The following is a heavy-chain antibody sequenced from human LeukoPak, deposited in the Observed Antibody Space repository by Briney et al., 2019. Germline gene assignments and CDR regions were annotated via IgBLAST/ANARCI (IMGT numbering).Heavy chain of an antibody. CDR2: IIPMIGTA. CDR1: GGIFSNHA. J-gene: IGHJ3*02. Sequence: ASVKVSRKASGGIFSNHAVTWVRQAPGQGLEWMGRIIPMIGTAKYAQKFQGRVTFTADTSTNTAYMELSSLTSEDTALYFCAKGATVGKEALDIWGQGSLVTVSS. D-gene: IGHD1-14*01. V-gene: IGHV1-69*04. CDR3: AKGATVGKEALDI.